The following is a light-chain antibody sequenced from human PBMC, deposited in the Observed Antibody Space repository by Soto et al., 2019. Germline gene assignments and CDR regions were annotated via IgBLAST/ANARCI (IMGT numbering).Light chain of an antibody. CDR3: QQYGRLPLS. CDR2: GAS. J-gene: IGKJ4*01. CDR1: QSLSNSF. Sequence: EILLTQSPGTLSLSPAARATLSCRASQSLSNSFLAWYQQKPGQTPRLLISGASIRATDIPDRFSGSGSGRDFTLTISRLEPEDFAVYVCQQYGRLPLSFGGGTRVEIK. V-gene: IGKV3-20*01.